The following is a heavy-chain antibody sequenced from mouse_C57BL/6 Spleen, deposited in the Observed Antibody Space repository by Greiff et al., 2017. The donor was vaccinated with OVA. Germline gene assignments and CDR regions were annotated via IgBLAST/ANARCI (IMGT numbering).Heavy chain of an antibody. Sequence: QVQLQQSGAELVKPGASVKLSCKASGYTFTEYTIHWVKQRSGQGLEWIGWFYPGSGSIKYNEKFKDKATLTADTSSSTVYMELSRLTSEASAVYYYARHEEGDYYDSSYWYFDDWGKGTTVTVSS. D-gene: IGHD1-1*01. CDR1: GYTFTEYT. CDR2: FYPGSGSI. V-gene: IGHV1-62-2*01. J-gene: IGHJ1*03. CDR3: ARHEEGDYYDSSYWYFDD.